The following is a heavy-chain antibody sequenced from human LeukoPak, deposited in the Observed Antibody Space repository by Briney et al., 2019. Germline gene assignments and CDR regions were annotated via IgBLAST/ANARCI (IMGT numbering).Heavy chain of an antibody. Sequence: TGGSLRLSCAASGFNFSNYYMTWIRQAPGKGLEWVSFISSSGTTIYYADSVKGRFTISRDNSKNTLYLQMNSLRAEDAAVYFCAKAPVTSCRGAYCYPFDSWGQGTLVTVSS. V-gene: IGHV3-11*01. J-gene: IGHJ4*02. CDR3: AKAPVTSCRGAYCYPFDS. D-gene: IGHD2-21*01. CDR1: GFNFSNYY. CDR2: ISSSGTTI.